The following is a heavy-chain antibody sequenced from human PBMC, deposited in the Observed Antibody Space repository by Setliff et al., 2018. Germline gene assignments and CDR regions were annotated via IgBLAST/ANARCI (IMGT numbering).Heavy chain of an antibody. V-gene: IGHV1-18*01. CDR2: ISTYNGKT. Sequence: GASVKVSCKASGYIFTSYGFSWVRQAPGQGLEWMGWISTYNGKTNYAQKFQGRVTMTTDTSTSTAYMKLRSLRSDDTAVYYCAREGVDTRSSTDYRYYMDVWGKGTTVTVS. CDR1: GYIFTSYG. J-gene: IGHJ6*03. CDR3: AREGVDTRSSTDYRYYMDV. D-gene: IGHD5-18*01.